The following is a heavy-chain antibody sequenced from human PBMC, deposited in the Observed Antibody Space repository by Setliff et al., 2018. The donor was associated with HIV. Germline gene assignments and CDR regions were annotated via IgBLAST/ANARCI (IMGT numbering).Heavy chain of an antibody. CDR1: GGTFNNFA. CDR2: IIPLLGIV. CDR3: AREPYGGNPGNAFDI. Sequence: AASVKVSCKASGGTFNNFAISWVRRAPGQGLEWMGAIIPLLGIVNYAQNFHGRVTITADKSTSTAYVELSSLKSEDTALYYCAREPYGGNPGNAFDIWGQGTMVTVSS. J-gene: IGHJ3*02. V-gene: IGHV1-69*10. D-gene: IGHD2-15*01.